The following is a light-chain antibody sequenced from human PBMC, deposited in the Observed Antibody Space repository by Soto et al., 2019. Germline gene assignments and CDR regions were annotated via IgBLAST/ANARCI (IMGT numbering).Light chain of an antibody. V-gene: IGLV2-14*01. CDR2: EVS. Sequence: QSALTQPASVAGSPGQSITISCTGTSSDVGGYNYASWYQHHPGKAPKLIIYEVSNRPSGASNRFSGSKSGNTASLTISGLQADDEADYYCSSYTSSSTVVFGIGTKVTVL. J-gene: IGLJ1*01. CDR3: SSYTSSSTVV. CDR1: SSDVGGYNY.